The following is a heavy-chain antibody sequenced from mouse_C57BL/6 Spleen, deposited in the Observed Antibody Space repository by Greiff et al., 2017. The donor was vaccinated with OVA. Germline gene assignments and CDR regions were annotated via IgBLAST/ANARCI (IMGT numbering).Heavy chain of an antibody. CDR1: GYTFTSYW. V-gene: IGHV1-50*01. CDR2: IDPSDSYT. CDR3: ARRDYGSSIWYFDV. Sequence: QVQLQQPGAELVKPGASVKLSCKASGYTFTSYWMQWVKQRPGQGLEWIGEIDPSDSYTNYNQKFKGKATLTVDTSSSTAYMQLSSLTSEDSAVYYCARRDYGSSIWYFDVWGTGTTVTVSS. D-gene: IGHD1-1*01. J-gene: IGHJ1*03.